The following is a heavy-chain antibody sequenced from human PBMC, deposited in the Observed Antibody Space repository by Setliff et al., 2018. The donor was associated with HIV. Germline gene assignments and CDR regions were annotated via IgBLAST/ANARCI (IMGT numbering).Heavy chain of an antibody. D-gene: IGHD4-17*01. Sequence: SVKVSCKASGGTFSSHAINWVRQAPGQGLEWMGDIIPIVDKTNYAQKFQGRVAITADKSTITAYMELSSLRSEDTAVYYCAREPDYGIRDAFDIWGQGTMVTVSS. V-gene: IGHV1-69*10. CDR3: AREPDYGIRDAFDI. CDR1: GGTFSSHA. J-gene: IGHJ3*02. CDR2: IIPIVDKT.